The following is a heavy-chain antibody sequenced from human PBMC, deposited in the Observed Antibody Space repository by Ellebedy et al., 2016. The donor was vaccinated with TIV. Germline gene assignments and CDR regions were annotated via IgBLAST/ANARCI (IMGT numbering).Heavy chain of an antibody. CDR1: GYTFTSYY. CDR2: INPSGGST. D-gene: IGHD6-19*01. J-gene: IGHJ4*02. V-gene: IGHV1-46*04. Sequence: AASVKVSCKASGYTFTSYYMHWVRQAPGQGLEWMGIINPSGGSTTYAQKLQGRVTMTRDMSTSTVYMELSSLRSEDTAVYYCARARSSGWLHTPDYWGQGTLVTVSS. CDR3: ARARSSGWLHTPDY.